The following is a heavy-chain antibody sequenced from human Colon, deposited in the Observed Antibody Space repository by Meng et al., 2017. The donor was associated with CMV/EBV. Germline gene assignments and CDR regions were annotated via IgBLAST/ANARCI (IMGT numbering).Heavy chain of an antibody. V-gene: IGHV1-46*01. CDR2: MFSNRGSA. Sequence: QVQLVQSGAEVKKPGASVKISCKASGYNFTSYYIHWVRQAPGQGLEWMGIMFSNRGSASYPQKFQGRVTITRDTSTSTVYMELSSLRSEDTAVYYCAREVPDTINFDYWGQGTLVTVSS. CDR3: AREVPDTINFDY. J-gene: IGHJ4*02. CDR1: GYNFTSYY. D-gene: IGHD2-2*02.